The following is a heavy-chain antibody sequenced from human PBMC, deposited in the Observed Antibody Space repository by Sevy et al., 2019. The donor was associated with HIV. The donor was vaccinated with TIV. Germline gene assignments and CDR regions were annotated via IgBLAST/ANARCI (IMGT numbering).Heavy chain of an antibody. J-gene: IGHJ4*02. V-gene: IGHV3-33*01. D-gene: IGHD3-10*01. CDR3: ATNMVHAGAYDSYFNF. Sequence: GGSLRLSCVASQFNFDTYAIHWVRQAPGKGLEWVAMIWYDGSSKDYAESVKGRFGISRDNSQNMAFLQMNSLSAEDTGVYYCATNMVHAGAYDSYFNFWGQGSLVTVSS. CDR1: QFNFDTYA. CDR2: IWYDGSSK.